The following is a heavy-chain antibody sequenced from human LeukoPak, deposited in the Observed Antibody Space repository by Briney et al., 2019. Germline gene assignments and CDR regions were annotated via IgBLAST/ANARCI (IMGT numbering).Heavy chain of an antibody. D-gene: IGHD3-10*01. Sequence: ASVKVSCKASGYTFTSYGISWVQQAPGQGLEWMGWITACNGNTNYAQKLQGRVTMTTDTSTSTAYMELRCLRSDDTAVYYCARGTSGGLRLGYWGQGTLVTVSS. J-gene: IGHJ4*02. V-gene: IGHV1-18*01. CDR2: ITACNGNT. CDR3: ARGTSGGLRLGY. CDR1: GYTFTSYG.